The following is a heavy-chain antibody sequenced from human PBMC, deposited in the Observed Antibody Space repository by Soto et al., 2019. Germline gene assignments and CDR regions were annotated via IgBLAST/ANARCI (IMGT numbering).Heavy chain of an antibody. V-gene: IGHV4-31*03. CDR1: GGSISSGGYY. CDR3: ARTTVKYFDY. D-gene: IGHD4-17*01. CDR2: IYYSGST. Sequence: PSETLSLTCTVSGGSISSGGYYWSWIRQHPGKGLEWIGYIYYSGSTYYNPSLKSRVTISVDTSKNQFSLKLSSVTAADTAVYYCARTTVKYFDYWGQGTLVTVSS. J-gene: IGHJ4*02.